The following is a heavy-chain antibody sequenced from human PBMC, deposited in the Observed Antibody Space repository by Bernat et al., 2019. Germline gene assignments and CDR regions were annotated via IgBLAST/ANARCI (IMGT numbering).Heavy chain of an antibody. Sequence: QVQLVQSGAEVQKPGASVKVSCKASGYTFTGYYMHWARQAPGQGLEWMGRIDPNNGGTNYAQKFKGRVTMTSHTSISTAYMELSSLGSDDMAMNYCGRDVGVAANDFWGQGNLVTVSS. J-gene: IGHJ4*02. D-gene: IGHD6-13*01. CDR2: IDPNNGGT. V-gene: IGHV1-2*06. CDR1: GYTFTGYY. CDR3: GRDVGVAANDF.